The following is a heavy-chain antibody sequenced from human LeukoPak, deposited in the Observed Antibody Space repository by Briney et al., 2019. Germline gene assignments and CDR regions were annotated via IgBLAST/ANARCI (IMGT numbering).Heavy chain of an antibody. CDR2: IYYSGRT. D-gene: IGHD3-22*01. J-gene: IGHJ4*02. CDR1: GGSISSGGYY. Sequence: PSQTLSLTCTVSGGSISSGGYYWSWIRQHPGKGLEWIGTIYYSGRTSYNPSLESRVTISIDTSENQFSLKVTYVTAADTAVYYCARLSSGFFDYWGQGTLVTVSS. CDR3: ARLSSGFFDY. V-gene: IGHV4-31*03.